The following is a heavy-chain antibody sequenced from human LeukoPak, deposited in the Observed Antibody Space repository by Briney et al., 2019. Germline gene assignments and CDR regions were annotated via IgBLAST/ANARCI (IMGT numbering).Heavy chain of an antibody. J-gene: IGHJ5*02. CDR2: IYYSGST. CDR3: ARDRDSYYYGSGSYSYWFDP. D-gene: IGHD3-10*01. Sequence: SETLSLTCTVSGGSISSGGYYWSWIRQHPGKGLEWIGYIYYSGSTYYNPSLKSRVTISVDTSKNQFSLKLSSVTAADTAVYYCARDRDSYYYGSGSYSYWFDPWGQETLVTVSS. CDR1: GGSISSGGYY. V-gene: IGHV4-31*03.